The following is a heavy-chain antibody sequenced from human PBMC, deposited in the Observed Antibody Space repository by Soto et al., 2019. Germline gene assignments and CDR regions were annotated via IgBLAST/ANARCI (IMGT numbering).Heavy chain of an antibody. CDR2: IIPIFGTA. J-gene: IGHJ4*02. CDR3: ARDGAKGYSSSSSLDY. V-gene: IGHV1-69*06. CDR1: GGTFSSYA. Sequence: SVKVSCKASGGTFSSYAISWVRQAPGQGLEWMGGIIPIFGTANYAQKFQGRVTITADKSTSTAYMGLSSLRSEDTAVYYCARDGAKGYSSSSSLDYWGQGTLVTVSS. D-gene: IGHD6-6*01.